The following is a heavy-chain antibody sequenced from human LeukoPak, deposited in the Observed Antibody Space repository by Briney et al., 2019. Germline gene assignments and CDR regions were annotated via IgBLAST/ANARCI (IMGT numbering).Heavy chain of an antibody. CDR3: AGIRGNSSNRAYYFDY. Sequence: SQTLSLTCTVSGGSISSYYWSWIRQPPGKGLEWIGCIYYSGSTNYNPSLKSRVTISVDTSKNQFSLKLSSVTAADTAVYYCAGIRGNSSNRAYYFDYWCQGTLVTASS. J-gene: IGHJ4*02. CDR2: IYYSGST. CDR1: GGSISSYY. D-gene: IGHD5-18*01. V-gene: IGHV4-59*08.